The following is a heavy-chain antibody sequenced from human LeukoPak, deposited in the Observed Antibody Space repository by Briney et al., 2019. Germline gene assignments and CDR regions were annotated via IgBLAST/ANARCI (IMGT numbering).Heavy chain of an antibody. CDR1: GFTFSSYW. D-gene: IGHD1-26*01. CDR3: ARRWELDY. J-gene: IGHJ4*02. CDR2: IKQDGSEK. V-gene: IGHV3-7*05. Sequence: GGSLRLSCAAFGFTFSSYWMSWVRQAPGKGLEWVANIKQDGSEKYYVDSVKGRFTTSRDNAKNSLYLQMNSLSAEDTAVYYCARRWELDYWGQGTLVTVSS.